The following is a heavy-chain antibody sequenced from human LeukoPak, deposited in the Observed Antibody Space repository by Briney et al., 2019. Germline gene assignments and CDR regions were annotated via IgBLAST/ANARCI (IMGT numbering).Heavy chain of an antibody. Sequence: SETLSLTCTVSGGSISSSFNYWAWIRQPPGKGLEWIGEINHSGSTNYNPSLKSRVTISVDTSKNQFSLKLSSVTAADTAVYYCARWTYYYYGMDVWGQGTTVTVSS. J-gene: IGHJ6*02. V-gene: IGHV4-39*07. D-gene: IGHD3/OR15-3a*01. CDR2: INHSGST. CDR1: GGSISSSFNY. CDR3: ARWTYYYYGMDV.